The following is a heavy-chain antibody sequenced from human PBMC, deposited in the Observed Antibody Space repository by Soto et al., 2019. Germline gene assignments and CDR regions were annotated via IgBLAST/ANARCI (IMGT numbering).Heavy chain of an antibody. V-gene: IGHV4-30-4*01. J-gene: IGHJ4*02. CDR1: GGSISSGDYY. CDR2: IYYSGST. Sequence: SETLSLTCTVSGGSISSGDYYWSWIRQPPGKGLEWIGYIYYSGSTYYNPSLKSQVTISVDTSKKQLTLKLSSVTAADTAVYYCTSQYYYDSSGYYYVDYWGQGTLVTVSS. D-gene: IGHD3-22*01. CDR3: TSQYYYDSSGYYYVDY.